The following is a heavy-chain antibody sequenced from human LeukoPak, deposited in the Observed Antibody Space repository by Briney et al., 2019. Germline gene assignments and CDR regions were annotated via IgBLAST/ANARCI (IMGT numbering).Heavy chain of an antibody. D-gene: IGHD6-13*01. J-gene: IGHJ6*03. CDR3: ARERQQLDRRYYYMDV. V-gene: IGHV3-7*01. Sequence: PGGSLRLSCAASGFTFSSYWMSWVRQAPGKGLEWVANIKQDGSEKYYVDSVKGRFTISRDNVKNSLYLQMNSLRAEDMAVYYCARERQQLDRRYYYMDVWGKGTTVTVSS. CDR1: GFTFSSYW. CDR2: IKQDGSEK.